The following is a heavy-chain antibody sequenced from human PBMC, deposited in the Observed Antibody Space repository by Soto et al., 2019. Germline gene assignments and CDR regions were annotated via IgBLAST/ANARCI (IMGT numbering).Heavy chain of an antibody. CDR3: ARDRINYYDSSGYYYIFDY. CDR2: IIPIFGTA. D-gene: IGHD3-22*01. J-gene: IGHJ4*02. V-gene: IGHV1-69*13. CDR1: GGTFSSYA. Sequence: SVKVSCKASGGTFSSYAISWVRQAPGQGLEWMGGIIPIFGTANFAQKFQGRVTITADESTSTAYMELSSLRSEDTAVYYCARDRINYYDSSGYYYIFDYWGQGTLVTVSS.